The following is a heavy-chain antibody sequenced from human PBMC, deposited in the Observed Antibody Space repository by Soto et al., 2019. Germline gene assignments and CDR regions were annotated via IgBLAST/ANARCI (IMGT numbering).Heavy chain of an antibody. Sequence: QVHLVESGGGVVQPGRSLRLSCAASGFTFTTYAMHWVRQAPGEGLEWVALISYDGSNKYYADSVKGRFTISRDNSQNALYLQMNSLRADDTAVYYCARDSGYSDGHHFGYWGQGTLVAVSS. V-gene: IGHV3-30-3*01. D-gene: IGHD5-18*01. CDR1: GFTFTTYA. CDR2: ISYDGSNK. CDR3: ARDSGYSDGHHFGY. J-gene: IGHJ4*02.